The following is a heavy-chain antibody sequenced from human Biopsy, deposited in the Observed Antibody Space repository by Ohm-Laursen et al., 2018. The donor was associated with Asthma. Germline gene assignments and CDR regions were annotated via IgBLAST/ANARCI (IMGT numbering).Heavy chain of an antibody. J-gene: IGHJ4*02. CDR2: ISFDGSNK. D-gene: IGHD1-26*01. CDR3: AKDVFPGWELRRGPDY. CDR1: GFTFSNYG. V-gene: IGHV3-30*18. Sequence: SLRLSCTAAGFTFSNYGTHWVRQAPGKGLDWVAVISFDGSNKNYTDSVKGRFTISRDNSRNTLHLQMNSLRAEDTAVYYCAKDVFPGWELRRGPDYWGQGTLVTVSS.